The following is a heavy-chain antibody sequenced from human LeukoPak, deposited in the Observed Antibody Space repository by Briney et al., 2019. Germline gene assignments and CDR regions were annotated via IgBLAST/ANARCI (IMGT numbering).Heavy chain of an antibody. CDR2: IHYSGST. D-gene: IGHD2/OR15-2a*01. CDR1: GDSISSGDHY. CDR3: ARAAADTNSWYYFDC. Sequence: SQTLSLTCTVSGDSISSGDHYWSWIRQPPGKGLEWIGYIHYSGSTYYNPSVKSRVIISVAMSKNQFSLSLDSLTAADSAVYYCARAAADTNSWYYFDCWGQGTLVTVSS. J-gene: IGHJ4*02. V-gene: IGHV4-30-4*01.